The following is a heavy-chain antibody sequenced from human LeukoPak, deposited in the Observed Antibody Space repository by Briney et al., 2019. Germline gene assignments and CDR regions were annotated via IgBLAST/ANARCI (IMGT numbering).Heavy chain of an antibody. CDR1: GFTFSSYW. D-gene: IGHD3-22*01. J-gene: IGHJ4*02. CDR2: IKQDGSEK. V-gene: IGHV3-7*01. CDR3: ARVVGGYYDSSGFN. Sequence: GGSLRLSCAASGFTFSSYWVSWVRQAPGKGLEWVANIKQDGSEKYYVDSVKGRFNISRDNAKKSLYLQMNSLRAEDTAVYYCARVVGGYYDSSGFNWGQGTLVTVSS.